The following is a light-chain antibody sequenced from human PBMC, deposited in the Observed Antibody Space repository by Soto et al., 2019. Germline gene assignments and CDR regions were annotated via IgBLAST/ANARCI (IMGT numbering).Light chain of an antibody. Sequence: EVVLTQSPATLSLSPGERATLSCRASESIGNYLAWYQQKLGQAPKLLIYDASHRAIGIPGRFSGDGSGTDFTLAISSLAPEDFAVYYCQWRSDWPPRRTCGRGNKVEI. V-gene: IGKV3-11*01. CDR1: ESIGNY. CDR3: QWRSDWPPRRT. J-gene: IGKJ4*01. CDR2: DAS.